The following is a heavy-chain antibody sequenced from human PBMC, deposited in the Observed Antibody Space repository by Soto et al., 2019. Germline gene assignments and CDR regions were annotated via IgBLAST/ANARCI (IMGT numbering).Heavy chain of an antibody. CDR2: VGRGDST. D-gene: IGHD2-2*01. Sequence: EVQLLESGGGLVQPGGSLRLSCAASGFSFSTYAMSWVRQAPGKGLEWVSTVGRGDSTFYADSVRGRFTISRDNSNNGLFLQMSSLQADDKALYYCAKGILVEVPGTRAFDIWGKGTMVIVSS. J-gene: IGHJ3*02. CDR1: GFSFSTYA. V-gene: IGHV3-23*01. CDR3: AKGILVEVPGTRAFDI.